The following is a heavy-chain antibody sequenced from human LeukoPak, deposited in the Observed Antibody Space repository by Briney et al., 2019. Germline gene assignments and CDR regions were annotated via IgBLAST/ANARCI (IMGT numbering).Heavy chain of an antibody. Sequence: GGSLRLSCAASGFTFSNYWMAWVRQAPGKGPEWVANINLDGSQKYYVDSVKGRFTISRDNAENSLYLQMNSLRAEDTAVYYCARYGGSYWTLFDYWGQGTLVTVSS. D-gene: IGHD1-26*01. V-gene: IGHV3-7*01. CDR1: GFTFSNYW. J-gene: IGHJ4*02. CDR3: ARYGGSYWTLFDY. CDR2: INLDGSQK.